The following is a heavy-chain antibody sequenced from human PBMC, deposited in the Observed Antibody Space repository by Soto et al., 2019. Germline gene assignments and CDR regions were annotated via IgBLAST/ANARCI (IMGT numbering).Heavy chain of an antibody. CDR1: GFTFSSYG. J-gene: IGHJ4*02. Sequence: PGGSLRLSCAASGFTFSSYGMHWVRQAPGKGLEWVAVIWYDGSNKYYADSVKGRFTISRDNSKNTLYLQMNSLRAEDTAVYYCARGLVVVVAATSYTSNFDYWGQGTLVTVSS. D-gene: IGHD2-15*01. V-gene: IGHV3-33*01. CDR3: ARGLVVVVAATSYTSNFDY. CDR2: IWYDGSNK.